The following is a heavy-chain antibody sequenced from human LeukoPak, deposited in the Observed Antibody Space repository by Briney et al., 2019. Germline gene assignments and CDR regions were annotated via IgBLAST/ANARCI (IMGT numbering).Heavy chain of an antibody. CDR2: INHSGNT. CDR3: ARQQLSQLYYFDN. D-gene: IGHD6-13*01. CDR1: GGSFSGYY. J-gene: IGHJ4*02. V-gene: IGHV4-34*01. Sequence: SETLSLTCAVDGGSFSGYYWSWIRQPPGRGLEWVGEINHSGNTNYNPFLKSRVSISVDTSKNQFSLKLSSVTAADTAVYYCARQQLSQLYYFDNWGQGTLVTVSS.